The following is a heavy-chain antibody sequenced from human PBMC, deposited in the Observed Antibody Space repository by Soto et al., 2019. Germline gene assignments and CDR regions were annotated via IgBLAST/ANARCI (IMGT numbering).Heavy chain of an antibody. V-gene: IGHV3-13*01. Sequence: EVQLVESGGGLVQPGGSLRLSCAASGFTFSSYDMHWVRQATGKGLEWVSAIGTAGDTYYPGSVKGRFTISRENAKNSLLLQMNSLRAGDTAVYYCARAKSAYDILTGYSAGAFDYWGQGTLVTVSS. J-gene: IGHJ4*02. D-gene: IGHD3-9*01. CDR1: GFTFSSYD. CDR3: ARAKSAYDILTGYSAGAFDY. CDR2: IGTAGDT.